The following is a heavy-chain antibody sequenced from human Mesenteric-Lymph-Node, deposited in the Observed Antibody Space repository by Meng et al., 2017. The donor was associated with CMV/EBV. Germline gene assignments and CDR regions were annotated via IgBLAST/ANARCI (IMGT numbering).Heavy chain of an antibody. Sequence: GGSLRLSCAASGFTFSSYAMSWVRQAPGKGLEWVSAISGSGGSTYYADSVKGRFTISRDNSKNTLYLQLNSLRPEDTALYYCAKVAYGDYEIDYWGQGTLVTVSS. CDR3: AKVAYGDYEIDY. V-gene: IGHV3-23*01. D-gene: IGHD4-17*01. CDR1: GFTFSSYA. J-gene: IGHJ4*02. CDR2: ISGSGGST.